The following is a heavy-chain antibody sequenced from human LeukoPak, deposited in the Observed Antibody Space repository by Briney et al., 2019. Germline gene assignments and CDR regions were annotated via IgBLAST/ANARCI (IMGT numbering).Heavy chain of an antibody. CDR3: ARVISSSWYYGPFDY. D-gene: IGHD6-13*01. V-gene: IGHV4-39*07. CDR1: GGSISSSSYY. CDR2: IYYSGST. Sequence: SETLSLTCTVSGGSISSSSYYWDWIRQPPGKELEWIGSIYYSGSTYYNPSLQSRVTISVDTSKNQFSLTLTSVTAADTAVYYCARVISSSWYYGPFDYWGQGTLVTVSS. J-gene: IGHJ4*02.